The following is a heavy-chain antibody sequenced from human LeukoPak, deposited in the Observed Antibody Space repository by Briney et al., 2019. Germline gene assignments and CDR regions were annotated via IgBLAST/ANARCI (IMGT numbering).Heavy chain of an antibody. CDR1: GGSINSYY. J-gene: IGHJ4*02. V-gene: IGHV4-4*07. D-gene: IGHD4-11*01. CDR2: IYSSGST. Sequence: PSETLSLTCTVSGGSINSYYWSWIRQPAGKELEWIGRIYSSGSTNYNPSLKSRVSMSVDTSKNQFSLKLTSVTAADTAVSYCARLRGNYFPDYWGQGTLVTVSS. CDR3: ARLRGNYFPDY.